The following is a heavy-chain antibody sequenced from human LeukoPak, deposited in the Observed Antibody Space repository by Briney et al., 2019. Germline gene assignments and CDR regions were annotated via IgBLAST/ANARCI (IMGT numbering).Heavy chain of an antibody. CDR1: GGSISSYY. V-gene: IGHV4-59*01. J-gene: IGHJ4*02. CDR2: IYYSGST. CDR3: ARASRRDYVWGSYRPYYFDY. Sequence: SETLSLTCTVSGGSISSYYWSWIRQPPGKGLEWIGYIYYSGSTNYNPSLKSRVTISVDTSKNQFSLKLSSVTAADTAVYYCARASRRDYVWGSYRPYYFDYWGQGTLVTVSS. D-gene: IGHD3-16*02.